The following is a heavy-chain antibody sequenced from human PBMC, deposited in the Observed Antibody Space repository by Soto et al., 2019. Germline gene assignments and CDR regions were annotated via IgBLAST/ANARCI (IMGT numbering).Heavy chain of an antibody. V-gene: IGHV5-10-1*01. J-gene: IGHJ4*02. CDR2: IDPMDSQT. Sequence: GESLKISCKGSGYSFAGYWITWVRQKPGKGLEWMGRIDPMDSQTYYSTSFRGHVTISVTKSITTVFLQWSSLRASDTAMYYCARQIYDSDTGPNFQYYFDSWGQGTPVTVSS. CDR1: GYSFAGYW. CDR3: ARQIYDSDTGPNFQYYFDS. D-gene: IGHD3-22*01.